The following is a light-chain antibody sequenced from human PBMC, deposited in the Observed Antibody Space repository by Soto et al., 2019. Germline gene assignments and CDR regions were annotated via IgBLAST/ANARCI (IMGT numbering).Light chain of an antibody. CDR2: GAS. V-gene: IGKV1-39*01. CDR3: QQSSRTPRT. CDR1: QSIRSH. Sequence: DIQMTQSPSSLSASVGDRVTITCRASQSIRSHLNWFQQKPGKAPDLLIYGASTLQSGVPSRFSGSGSGTDFILTISNLQPEDFAIYYCQQSSRTPRTFGQGTKVDIK. J-gene: IGKJ1*01.